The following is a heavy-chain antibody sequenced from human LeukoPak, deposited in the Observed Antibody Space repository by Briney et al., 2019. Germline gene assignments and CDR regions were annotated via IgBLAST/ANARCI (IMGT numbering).Heavy chain of an antibody. V-gene: IGHV3-30*03. CDR3: ARSFSYDNSGDLAS. J-gene: IGHJ5*02. CDR2: ISYDGTNQ. D-gene: IGHD3-22*01. CDR1: GFTFTRYG. Sequence: GRSLRLSCAASGFTFTRYGMHWVRQAPGKGLEWVAVISYDGTNQYYAYPVKGRFTISRDTSRNTLLLQMNSLRAEDSAVYYCARSFSYDNSGDLASWGQGALVTVSS.